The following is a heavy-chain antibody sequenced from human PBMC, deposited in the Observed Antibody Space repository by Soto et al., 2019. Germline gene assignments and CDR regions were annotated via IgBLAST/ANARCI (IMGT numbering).Heavy chain of an antibody. D-gene: IGHD2-15*01. CDR1: GGSISSGDYY. CDR3: ARRGSGSRQGFDP. V-gene: IGHV4-31*03. Sequence: QVQLQESAPGLVKPSQTLSLTCTVSGGSISSGDYYWSWIRQHPGKGLEWIGYIYYSGSTYYNPSLECRVTISVDTSKTQFALKLCSVTAADTVVYYWARRGSGSRQGFDPWGQGTLGSVSS. CDR2: IYYSGST. J-gene: IGHJ5*02.